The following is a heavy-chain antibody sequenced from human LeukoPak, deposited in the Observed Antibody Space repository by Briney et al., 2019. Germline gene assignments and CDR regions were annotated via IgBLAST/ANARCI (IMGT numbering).Heavy chain of an antibody. CDR3: ATVSPAMVKGTTRTPFDY. Sequence: GASVKVSCKVSGDTLTELSMHWVRQAPGKGLEWMGGFDPEDGETIYAQKFQGRVTMTEDTSTATAYMELSSLRSEDTAVYYCATVSPAMVKGTTRTPFDYWGQGTLVTVSS. V-gene: IGHV1-24*01. CDR2: FDPEDGET. CDR1: GDTLTELS. D-gene: IGHD5-18*01. J-gene: IGHJ4*02.